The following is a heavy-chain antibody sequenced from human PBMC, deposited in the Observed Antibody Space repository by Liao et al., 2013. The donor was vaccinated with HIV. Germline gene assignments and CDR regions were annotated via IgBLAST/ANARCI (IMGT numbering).Heavy chain of an antibody. J-gene: IGHJ3*01. V-gene: IGHV4-39*07. CDR1: GGSISSSSYY. CDR2: ISTTEST. CDR3: ARGPPIVLMFYVHKAAFDV. D-gene: IGHD2-8*01. Sequence: QLQLQESGPGLVKPSETLSLTCTVSGGSISSSSYYWGWIRQPPGKGLEWIGSISTTESTDYNPSLQSRVTMSIDTSKNQFSLRLSSVTAADTAVYYCARGPPIVLMFYVHKAAFDVWGHGTMVTVSS.